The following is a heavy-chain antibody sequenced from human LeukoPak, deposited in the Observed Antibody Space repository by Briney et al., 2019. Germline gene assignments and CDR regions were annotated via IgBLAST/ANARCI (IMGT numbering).Heavy chain of an antibody. J-gene: IGHJ6*03. CDR1: GYTFTSYG. D-gene: IGHD2-2*02. Sequence: GASVKVSCKASGYTFTSYGISWVRQAPGQGLEWMGWISAYNGNTNYAQKLQGRVTMTTDTSTSTAYMELRSLRSDDTAVYYCARGPDVGYCSSTSCYNGPYYYYMDVWGKGTTVTVSS. CDR2: ISAYNGNT. V-gene: IGHV1-18*01. CDR3: ARGPDVGYCSSTSCYNGPYYYYMDV.